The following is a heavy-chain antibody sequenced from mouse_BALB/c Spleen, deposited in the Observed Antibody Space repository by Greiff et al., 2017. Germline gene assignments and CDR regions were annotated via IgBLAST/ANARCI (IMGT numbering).Heavy chain of an antibody. D-gene: IGHD2-13*01. CDR3: ARWGLLYYFDY. V-gene: IGHV5-17*02. Sequence: EVQLVESGGGLVQPGGSRKLSCAASGFTFSSFGMHWVRQAPEKGLEWVAYISSGSSTIYYADTVKGRFTISRDNPKNTLFLQMTSLRSEGTAMYYCARWGLLYYFDYWGQGTTLTVSS. CDR2: ISSGSSTI. CDR1: GFTFSSFG. J-gene: IGHJ2*01.